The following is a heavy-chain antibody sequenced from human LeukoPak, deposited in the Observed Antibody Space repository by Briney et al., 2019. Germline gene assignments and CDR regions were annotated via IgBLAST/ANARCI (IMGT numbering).Heavy chain of an antibody. CDR2: ISSSGSTI. D-gene: IGHD3-10*01. CDR1: GFTFSDYY. V-gene: IGHV3-11*01. J-gene: IGHJ3*02. Sequence: PGGSLRLSCAASGFTFSDYYMSWIRQAPGKGLEWVSHISSSGSTIYYADSVKGRFTISRDNAKNSLYLQMNSLRAEDTAVYYCARDLTYYGSGIKYAFDIWGQGTMVTVSS. CDR3: ARDLTYYGSGIKYAFDI.